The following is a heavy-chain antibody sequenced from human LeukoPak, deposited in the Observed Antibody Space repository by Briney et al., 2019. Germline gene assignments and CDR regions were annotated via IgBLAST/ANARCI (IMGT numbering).Heavy chain of an antibody. V-gene: IGHV4-31*03. CDR3: ASTPFTMVRFLFDP. J-gene: IGHJ5*02. Sequence: SQTLSLTCTVSGGSISSGGYYWSWIRQHPGKGLGWIGYIYYSGSTYYNPSLKSRVTISVDTSKNQFSLKLSSVTAADTAVYYCASTPFTMVRFLFDPWGQGTLVTVSS. CDR2: IYYSGST. D-gene: IGHD3-10*01. CDR1: GGSISSGGYY.